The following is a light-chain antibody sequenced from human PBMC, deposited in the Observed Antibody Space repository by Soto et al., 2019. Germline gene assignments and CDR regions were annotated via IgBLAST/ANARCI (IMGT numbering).Light chain of an antibody. Sequence: QYVLTQRPSVSAAPGQRVTISCSGSSSNIGGNSVSWYQQLPGTAPKLLIYDDDKRPSGIPDRFSGSKSGTSATLGITGFQTGDEADYYCGSWDSSLSAYVFGTGTKVTVL. CDR1: SSNIGGNS. CDR3: GSWDSSLSAYV. V-gene: IGLV1-51*01. J-gene: IGLJ1*01. CDR2: DDD.